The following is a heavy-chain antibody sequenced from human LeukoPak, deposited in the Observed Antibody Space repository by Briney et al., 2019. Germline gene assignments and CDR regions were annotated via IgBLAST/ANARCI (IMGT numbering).Heavy chain of an antibody. J-gene: IGHJ4*02. CDR2: IKQDGSAK. Sequence: GGSLRLSCTAPGFTFSDYWMTWVRQAPGKGLEWVANIKQDGSAKYYVDSVKGRFTISRDNAKNSLYLQMDSLRVEDTATYYCARWRGSTSERSDYWGQRTLGSVSS. D-gene: IGHD2-2*01. CDR1: GFTFSDYW. CDR3: ARWRGSTSERSDY. V-gene: IGHV3-7*01.